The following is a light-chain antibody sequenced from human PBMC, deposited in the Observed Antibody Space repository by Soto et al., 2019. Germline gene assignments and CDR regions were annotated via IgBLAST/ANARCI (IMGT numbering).Light chain of an antibody. CDR2: KAS. CDR1: QSISTW. CDR3: QEYNTYSKWT. V-gene: IGKV1-5*03. Sequence: DIQMTQSPSTLSASVGDRVTITCRASQSISTWLAWYQQKPGKAPKLLIYKASSLESGVPSRFSGSGSGTDFTLIISSLQPDDFAAYYCQEYNTYSKWTFGQGTKVEVK. J-gene: IGKJ1*01.